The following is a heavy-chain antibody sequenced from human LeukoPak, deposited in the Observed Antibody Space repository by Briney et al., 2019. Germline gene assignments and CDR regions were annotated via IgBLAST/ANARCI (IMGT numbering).Heavy chain of an antibody. CDR2: IKQDGSEK. J-gene: IGHJ4*02. CDR3: ARDRGFGELLYNGGY. CDR1: GFTFSSYW. D-gene: IGHD3-10*01. V-gene: IGHV3-7*01. Sequence: PGGSLRLSCAASGFTFSSYWMSWVRQAPGKGLEWVANIKQDGSEKYYVDSVKGRFTISRDNAKNSLYLQMNSLRAEDTAVYYCARDRGFGELLYNGGYWGQGTLVTVSS.